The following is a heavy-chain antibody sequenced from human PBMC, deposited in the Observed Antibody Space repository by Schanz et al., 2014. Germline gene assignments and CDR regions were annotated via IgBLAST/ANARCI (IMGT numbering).Heavy chain of an antibody. D-gene: IGHD6-13*01. CDR3: AKDKRGRSSWFFDY. J-gene: IGHJ4*02. Sequence: VQLVESGGGLVKPGGSLRLSCAASGFTFSSYGMHWVRQAPGKGLEWVAFTRPDGSNKYYADSVKGRFTISRDNSKNTLYLQMNSLRAEDTAVYYCAKDKRGRSSWFFDYWGQGTLVTVSS. CDR1: GFTFSSYG. V-gene: IGHV3-30*02. CDR2: TRPDGSNK.